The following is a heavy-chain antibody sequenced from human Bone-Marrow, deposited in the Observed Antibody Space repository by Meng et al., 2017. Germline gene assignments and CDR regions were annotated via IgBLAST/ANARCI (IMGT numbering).Heavy chain of an antibody. D-gene: IGHD3-10*01. Sequence: SETLSLTCAVSGGSFSGYYWSWIRQPPGKGLEWIGEINHSGSTNYNPSLKSRVTISVDTSTNQFSLKLSSVTAADTAVYYCATRGKTYYGSGRLQNPDYWGQGTLVTVSS. CDR3: ATRGKTYYGSGRLQNPDY. V-gene: IGHV4-34*01. CDR2: INHSGST. J-gene: IGHJ4*02. CDR1: GGSFSGYY.